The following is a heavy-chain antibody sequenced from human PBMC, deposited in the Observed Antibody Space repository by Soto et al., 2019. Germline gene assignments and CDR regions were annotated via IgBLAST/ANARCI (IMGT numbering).Heavy chain of an antibody. Sequence: LRLSCAASGSTFSSYAMSWVRQAPGKGLEWVSAISGSGGSTYYADSVKGRFTISRDNSKNTLYLQMNSLRAEDTAVYYCAKDRVVVDTAMDDAFDIWGQGTMVTVSS. D-gene: IGHD5-18*01. V-gene: IGHV3-23*01. J-gene: IGHJ3*02. CDR2: ISGSGGST. CDR1: GSTFSSYA. CDR3: AKDRVVVDTAMDDAFDI.